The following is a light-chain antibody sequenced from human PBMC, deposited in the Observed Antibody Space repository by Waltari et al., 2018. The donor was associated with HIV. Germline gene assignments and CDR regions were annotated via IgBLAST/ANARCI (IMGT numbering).Light chain of an antibody. J-gene: IGKJ2*01. CDR3: HQYASFSGT. Sequence: DIRLPQSPSPLSASAGDRLAITCRAGQNVGAFLAWYQQKPGKPPKLLIFQASILEGGVPSRFSGSVAGSDFTLTINGLQSDDFATYYCHQYASFSGTFGQGTKVEL. CDR2: QAS. V-gene: IGKV1-5*03. CDR1: QNVGAF.